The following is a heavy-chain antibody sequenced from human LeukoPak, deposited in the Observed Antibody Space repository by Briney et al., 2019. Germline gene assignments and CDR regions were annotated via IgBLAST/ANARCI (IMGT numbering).Heavy chain of an antibody. D-gene: IGHD3-3*01. CDR3: ARDFWSGSCAFDI. Sequence: SETLSLTCTVSGGSISSSSYYWGWIRQPPGKGLEWIGYIYYSGSTYYNPSLKSRVTISVDTSKNQFSLKLSSVTAADTAVYYCARDFWSGSCAFDIWGQGTMVTVSS. CDR2: IYYSGST. V-gene: IGHV4-30-4*08. CDR1: GGSISSSSYY. J-gene: IGHJ3*02.